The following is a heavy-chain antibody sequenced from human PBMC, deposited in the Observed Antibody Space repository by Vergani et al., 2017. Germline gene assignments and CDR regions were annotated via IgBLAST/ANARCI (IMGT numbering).Heavy chain of an antibody. D-gene: IGHD3-22*01. CDR2: IWYDGSNK. V-gene: IGHV3-33*01. CDR1: GFTFSSYG. CDR3: AGDLYYDSSGFYYYYGMDV. Sequence: QVQLVESGGGVVQPGRSLRLSCAASGFTFSSYGMHWVRQAPGKGLEWVAVIWYDGSNKYYADSVKGRFTISRDNSKNTLYLQMNSLRAEDTAVYYCAGDLYYDSSGFYYYYGMDVWGQGTTVTVSS. J-gene: IGHJ6*02.